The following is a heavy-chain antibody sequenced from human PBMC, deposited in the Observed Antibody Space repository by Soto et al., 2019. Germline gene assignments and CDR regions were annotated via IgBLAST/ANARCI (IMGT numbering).Heavy chain of an antibody. J-gene: IGHJ3*02. V-gene: IGHV1-69*02. CDR2: IIPILGIA. Sequence: ASVKVSCKASGGTFSSYTISWVRQAPGQGLEWMGRIIPILGIANYAQKFQGRVTITADKSTSTAYMELSSLRSEDTAVYYCARGARPRMDRNPRFYCSSTSCYGRSAFDIWGQGTMVTVSS. CDR3: ARGARPRMDRNPRFYCSSTSCYGRSAFDI. D-gene: IGHD2-2*01. CDR1: GGTFSSYT.